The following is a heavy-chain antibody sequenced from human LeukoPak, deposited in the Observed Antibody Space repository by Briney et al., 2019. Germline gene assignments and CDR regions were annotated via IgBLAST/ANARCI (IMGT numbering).Heavy chain of an antibody. D-gene: IGHD1-26*01. CDR1: GGSFSGYY. CDR3: ASEEIVGATLDY. Sequence: PSETLSLTCAVYGGSFSGYYWSWIRQPPGKGLGWIGEINHSGSTNYNPSLKSRVTISVDTSKNQFSLKLSSVTAADTAVYYCASEEIVGATLDYWGQGTLVTVSS. J-gene: IGHJ4*02. CDR2: INHSGST. V-gene: IGHV4-34*01.